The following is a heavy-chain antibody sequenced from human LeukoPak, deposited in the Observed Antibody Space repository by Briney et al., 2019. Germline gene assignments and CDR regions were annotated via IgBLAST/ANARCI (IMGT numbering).Heavy chain of an antibody. CDR2: ISWDGSST. J-gene: IGHJ6*02. D-gene: IGHD2-8*01. Sequence: QAGGSLRLSCAASGFTFSSYWMHRVRQAPGKGLVWVSRISWDGSSTNYADSVKGRFTISRDNAKNTLYLQMDSLRAEDTAVYYCAREGVYGGLDVWGQGTTVTVSS. CDR3: AREGVYGGLDV. V-gene: IGHV3-74*01. CDR1: GFTFSSYW.